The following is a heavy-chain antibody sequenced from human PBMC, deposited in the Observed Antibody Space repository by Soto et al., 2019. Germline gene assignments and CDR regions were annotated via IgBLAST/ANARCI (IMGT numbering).Heavy chain of an antibody. D-gene: IGHD3-9*01. CDR3: ARETVQVPILTGLNWFDP. Sequence: QVQLVQSGAEVKKPGASVKVSCKASGYTFTGYYMHWVRQAPGQGLEWMGWINPNSGGTNYEQKFQGWVTMTRDTSISKAYMGMSRLRSDDTAVYYCARETVQVPILTGLNWFDPWGQGTLVTVS. V-gene: IGHV1-2*04. J-gene: IGHJ5*02. CDR2: INPNSGGT. CDR1: GYTFTGYY.